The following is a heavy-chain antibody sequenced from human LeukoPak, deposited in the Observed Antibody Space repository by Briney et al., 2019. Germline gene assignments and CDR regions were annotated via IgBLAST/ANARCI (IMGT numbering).Heavy chain of an antibody. CDR2: INTNTGNP. J-gene: IGHJ4*02. CDR3: ARSNNDGDYLGVGFDY. Sequence: ASVKVSCKSSGYTFNNYAMNWVRQAPGQGLEWMGWINTNTGNPTYAQGFTGRFVFSSDTSVSTAYLQISSLEAEDTAVYYCARSNNDGDYLGVGFDYWGQGTLVTVSS. CDR1: GYTFNNYA. D-gene: IGHD4-17*01. V-gene: IGHV7-4-1*02.